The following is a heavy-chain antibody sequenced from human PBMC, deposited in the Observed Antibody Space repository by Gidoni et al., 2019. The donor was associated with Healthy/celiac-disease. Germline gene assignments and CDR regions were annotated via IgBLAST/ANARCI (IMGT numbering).Heavy chain of an antibody. D-gene: IGHD3-3*01. CDR3: AKASGYPRGYYFDY. CDR1: GFTVSSNY. CDR2: IYSGGST. V-gene: IGHV3-53*01. J-gene: IGHJ4*02. Sequence: EVQLVESGGGLIQPGGSLRLSCAASGFTVSSNYMSWVRQAPGKGLEWVPVIYSGGSTYDADSVKGRFTISRDNSKNTLYLQMNSLRAEDTAVYYCAKASGYPRGYYFDYWGQGTLVTVSS.